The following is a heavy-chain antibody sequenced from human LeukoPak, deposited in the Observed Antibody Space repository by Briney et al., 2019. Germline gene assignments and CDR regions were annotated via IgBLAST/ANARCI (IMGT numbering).Heavy chain of an antibody. CDR3: AKDIEGAVCFYLDH. V-gene: IGHV3-23*01. CDR2: ISAGGTNT. J-gene: IGHJ4*02. Sequence: GGSLRLSCAASGFTFSSYAMTWVRQVPGKGLDWVSSISAGGTNTYFAGSVKGRCTISRDNSKNTVFLQMKSLRAEDTAVYFCAKDIEGAVCFYLDHWGQGTLVTVSS. CDR1: GFTFSSYA. D-gene: IGHD6-19*01.